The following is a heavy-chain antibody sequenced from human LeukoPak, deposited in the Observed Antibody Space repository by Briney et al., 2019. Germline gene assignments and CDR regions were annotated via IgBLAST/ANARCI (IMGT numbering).Heavy chain of an antibody. J-gene: IGHJ5*02. Sequence: PGGSLRLSCAASGFTFSSYSMNWVRQAPGKGLEWVSSISSSSSYIYYADSVKGRFTISRDNAKNSLYLQTNSLRAEDTAAYHCARSRWEVIILSNWFDPWGQGTLVTVSS. CDR1: GFTFSSYS. D-gene: IGHD3-3*01. CDR2: ISSSSSYI. CDR3: ARSRWEVIILSNWFDP. V-gene: IGHV3-21*01.